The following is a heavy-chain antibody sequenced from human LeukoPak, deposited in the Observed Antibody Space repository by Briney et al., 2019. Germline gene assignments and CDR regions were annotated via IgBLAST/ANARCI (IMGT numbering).Heavy chain of an antibody. CDR3: AIGKYRYGNIPFDY. CDR2: ISGSGGNT. CDR1: GFTFSSYA. Sequence: PGGSLRLSCAASGFTFSSYAMSWVRQAPGKGLEWVSAISGSGGNTYYADSVKGRFTISRDNSKNTLYLQMNSLRAEDTAVYYCAIGKYRYGNIPFDYWGQGTLVTVSS. D-gene: IGHD5-18*01. J-gene: IGHJ4*02. V-gene: IGHV3-23*01.